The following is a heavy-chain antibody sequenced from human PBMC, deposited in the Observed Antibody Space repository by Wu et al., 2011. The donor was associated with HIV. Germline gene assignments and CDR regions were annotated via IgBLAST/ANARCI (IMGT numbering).Heavy chain of an antibody. Sequence: QVQPVQSGAEVKKPGSSVKVSCKASGGTFNSYAISWVRQAPGQGLEWMGGIIAIFGTANYAQKFQGRVTITADMSADTAYMELRTLRSEDSAVYFCARGSSLVDAWGQGTLVTVSS. CDR2: IIAIFGTA. D-gene: IGHD6-6*01. J-gene: IGHJ5*02. V-gene: IGHV1-69*14. CDR3: ARGSSLVDA. CDR1: GGTFNSYA.